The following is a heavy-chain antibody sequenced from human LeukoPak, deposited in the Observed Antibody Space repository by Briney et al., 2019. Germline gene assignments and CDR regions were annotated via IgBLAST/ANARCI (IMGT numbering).Heavy chain of an antibody. CDR2: IWYEGTNK. J-gene: IGHJ5*02. D-gene: IGHD1-7*01. CDR1: GFSLSNYW. V-gene: IGHV3-33*08. Sequence: GGSLRLSCAASGFSLSNYWMNWVRQAPGKGLEWVAVIWYEGTNKYYADSVKGRFTISRDNSKNTLYLQMDSLRAEDTAMYYCARQGGLGNYATGSWFDPWGQGTLVTVSS. CDR3: ARQGGLGNYATGSWFDP.